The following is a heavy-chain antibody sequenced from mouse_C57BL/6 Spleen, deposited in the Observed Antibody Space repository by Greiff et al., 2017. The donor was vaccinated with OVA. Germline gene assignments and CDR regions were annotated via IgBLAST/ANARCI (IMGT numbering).Heavy chain of an antibody. V-gene: IGHV3-6*01. CDR3: ARDYDDYAMDY. CDR2: ISYDGSN. Sequence: DVQLQESGPGLVKPSQSLSLTCSVTGYSITSGYYWNWIRQFPGNKLEWMGYISYDGSNNYNPSLKNRISITRDTSKNQFFLKLNSVTTEDTATYYCARDYDDYAMDYWGQGTSVTVSS. D-gene: IGHD2-12*01. J-gene: IGHJ4*01. CDR1: GYSITSGYY.